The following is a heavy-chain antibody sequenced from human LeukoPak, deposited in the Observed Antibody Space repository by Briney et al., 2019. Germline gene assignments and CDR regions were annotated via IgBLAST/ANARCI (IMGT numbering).Heavy chain of an antibody. V-gene: IGHV4-4*07. CDR1: GGSISSYY. J-gene: IGHJ4*02. CDR2: IYTSGST. D-gene: IGHD6-13*01. CDR3: ARDPSSSWYAGYFDY. Sequence: SETLSLTCTVSGGSISSYYWSWIRQPAGKGLEWIGRIYTSGSTNYNPSLKSRVTMSVDTSKNQFSLKLSSVTAADTAVYYCARDPSSSWYAGYFDYWGQGTLVTVSS.